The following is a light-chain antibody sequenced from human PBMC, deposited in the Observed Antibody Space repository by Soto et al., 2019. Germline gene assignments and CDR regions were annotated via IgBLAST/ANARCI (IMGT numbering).Light chain of an antibody. J-gene: IGKJ2*01. V-gene: IGKV2-30*01. CDR2: KVS. CDR3: KEGTHCTLT. CDR1: QSLIYSDGNTY. Sequence: DVVLTQSPPSLPVTLGQPASISCRSRQSLIYSDGNTYLHWFQQRPGQSPRRLINKVSNRNSGVTDISNGIGTTTYCTLKIRRVVAEDVGVYYCKEGTHCTLTFGQVNKLESK.